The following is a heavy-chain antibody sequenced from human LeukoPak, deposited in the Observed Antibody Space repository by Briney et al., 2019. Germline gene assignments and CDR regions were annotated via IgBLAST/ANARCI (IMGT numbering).Heavy chain of an antibody. CDR2: MNPNSGNT. D-gene: IGHD4-17*01. J-gene: IGHJ3*02. V-gene: IGHV1-8*02. CDR3: AGGLSYGRAVDI. Sequence: GASVKVSCKASGYTFTSYDINWLRQATGQGLERMGWMNPNSGNTGYAQKFQGRVTIIRNTSISTAYMVLRSLRSESTAVYYCAGGLSYGRAVDIWGQGTMVTVSS. CDR1: GYTFTSYD.